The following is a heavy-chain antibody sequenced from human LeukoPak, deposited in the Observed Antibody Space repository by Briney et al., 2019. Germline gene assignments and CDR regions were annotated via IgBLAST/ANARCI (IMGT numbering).Heavy chain of an antibody. V-gene: IGHV4-61*09. D-gene: IGHD4-17*01. Sequence: SQTLSLTCTVSGDSLTSGSRYWSWIRQPAGKGLEWIGHFYSSTRTTYNPSLESRVTISGDTAKNQFSLRLDSVTAADTAVYFCARCMSELDYGDYAYYYHMDVWGKGTTVTVSS. J-gene: IGHJ6*04. CDR1: GDSLTSGSRY. CDR3: ARCMSELDYGDYAYYYHMDV. CDR2: FYSSTRT.